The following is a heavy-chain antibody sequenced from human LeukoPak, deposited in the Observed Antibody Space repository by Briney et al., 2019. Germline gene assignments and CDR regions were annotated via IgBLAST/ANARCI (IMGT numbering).Heavy chain of an antibody. Sequence: GESLKISCKGSGYTFTNYWIGWVRQLPGKGLEFMGIIYPGDSDTRYSPSFQGQVTISVDKSINTAYLQWSSLKASDSAMYYCARAGYSNRWDGVDYWGQGTLVTVSS. CDR1: GYTFTNYW. CDR2: IYPGDSDT. CDR3: ARAGYSNRWDGVDY. J-gene: IGHJ4*02. D-gene: IGHD2/OR15-2a*01. V-gene: IGHV5-51*01.